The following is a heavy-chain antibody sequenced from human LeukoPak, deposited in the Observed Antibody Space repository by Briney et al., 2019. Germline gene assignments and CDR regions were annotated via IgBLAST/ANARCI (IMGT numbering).Heavy chain of an antibody. J-gene: IGHJ4*02. V-gene: IGHV3-7*01. CDR2: INQDGSEK. CDR1: GFTFSPYW. D-gene: IGHD6-19*01. Sequence: GGSLRLSCAASGFTFSPYWMSWVRQAPGKGLEWVANINQDGSEKYYVDSVKGRFIISRDNAKNSLYLQMNSLRAEDTAVYYCARDGQRIAVAGTGFDYWGQGTLVTVSS. CDR3: ARDGQRIAVAGTGFDY.